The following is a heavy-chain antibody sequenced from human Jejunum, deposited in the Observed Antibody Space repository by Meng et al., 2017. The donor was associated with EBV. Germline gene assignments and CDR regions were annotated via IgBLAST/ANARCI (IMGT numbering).Heavy chain of an antibody. V-gene: IGHV4-4*02. CDR1: GGSITSSDW. J-gene: IGHJ4*02. Sequence: QVQLQESGPGLVNPSGALSLTCAVSGGSITSSDWWTWVRQPPGEGLEWIGEIYHDGSSNYSPSLKSRVTILLDKSENHFSLKLNSVTAADTAVYYCARVRCSGGSCFYFDYWGQGALVTVDS. D-gene: IGHD2-15*01. CDR3: ARVRCSGGSCFYFDY. CDR2: IYHDGSS.